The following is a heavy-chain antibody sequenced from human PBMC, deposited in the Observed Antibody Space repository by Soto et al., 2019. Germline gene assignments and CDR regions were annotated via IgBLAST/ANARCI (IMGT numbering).Heavy chain of an antibody. CDR3: ARGRKGYSSSWYVD. D-gene: IGHD6-13*01. V-gene: IGHV4-34*01. CDR2: INHTGST. Sequence: QVQQQQGGAGLLRPSETRSLPCAAYVGSFRVSSGAWIRQPPGKGLEWIGEINHTGSTNYNPSLESRVTISVDTSKNQFSLRLSSVTAADTAVYYCARGRKGYSSSWYVDWGQGTLVTVSS. CDR1: VGSFRVSS. J-gene: IGHJ4*02.